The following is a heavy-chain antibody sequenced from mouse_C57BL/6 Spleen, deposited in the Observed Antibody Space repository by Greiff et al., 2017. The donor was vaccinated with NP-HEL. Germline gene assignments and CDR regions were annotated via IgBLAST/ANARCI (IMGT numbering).Heavy chain of an antibody. CDR3: ARPYGSSYGTWFAY. CDR1: GYSITSGYY. D-gene: IGHD1-1*01. Sequence: VQLQQSGPGLVKPSQSLSLTYSVTGYSITSGYYWNWIRQFPGNKLEWMGYKSYDGSNNYNPSLKNRISITRDTSKNQFFLKLNSVTTEDTATYYCARPYGSSYGTWFAYWGQGTLVTVSA. J-gene: IGHJ3*01. CDR2: KSYDGSN. V-gene: IGHV3-6*01.